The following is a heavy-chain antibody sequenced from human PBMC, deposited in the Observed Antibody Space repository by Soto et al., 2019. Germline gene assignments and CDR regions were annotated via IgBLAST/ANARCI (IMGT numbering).Heavy chain of an antibody. J-gene: IGHJ6*02. CDR3: ARDGKWLRLGYYYYGLDV. V-gene: IGHV6-1*01. Sequence: SETLSLTCAISGDSVSSNSAAWNCISQSPSRGIEWLGRTYYRSKWYNDYAVSVKSRITINPDTSKNQFSLQLNSVTPEDTAVYYCARDGKWLRLGYYYYGLDVWGQGTTVTV. D-gene: IGHD5-12*01. CDR1: GDSVSSNSAA. CDR2: TYYRSKWYN.